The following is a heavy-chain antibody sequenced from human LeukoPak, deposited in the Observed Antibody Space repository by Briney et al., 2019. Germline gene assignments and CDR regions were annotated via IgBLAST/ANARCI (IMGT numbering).Heavy chain of an antibody. J-gene: IGHJ4*02. CDR3: ARGVTIFGVVIGPWGY. D-gene: IGHD3-3*01. V-gene: IGHV4-34*01. Sequence: SETLSLTCAVYGGSFSAYYWSWIRQPPGKGLEWIGEINHSGSTYYNPSLKSRVTISVDTSKNQFSLKLSSVTAADTAVYYCARGVTIFGVVIGPWGYWGQGTLVTVSS. CDR2: INHSGST. CDR1: GGSFSAYY.